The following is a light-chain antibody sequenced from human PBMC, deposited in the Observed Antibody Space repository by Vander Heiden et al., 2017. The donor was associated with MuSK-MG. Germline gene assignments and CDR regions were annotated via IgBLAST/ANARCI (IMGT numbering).Light chain of an antibody. CDR3: QQNNSYSRT. J-gene: IGKJ1*01. V-gene: IGKV1-5*03. CDR1: QSISSW. CDR2: KAS. Sequence: DIHITHSPSTLSASVGDRVTITCRASQSISSWLAWYQQKPGKAPKLLIYKASSLESGVPSRFSGSGSGTEFTLTISSLQPDDFATYYCQQNNSYSRTFGQGTKVEIK.